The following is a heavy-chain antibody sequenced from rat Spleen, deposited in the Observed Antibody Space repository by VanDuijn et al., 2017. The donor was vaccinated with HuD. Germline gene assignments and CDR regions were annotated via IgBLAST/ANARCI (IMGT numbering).Heavy chain of an antibody. CDR3: ARHPGTMGIQYFDY. V-gene: IGHV5-31*01. Sequence: EVQLVESGGGLVQPGGSLKLSCVASGFTFKNYWMNWIRQAPGKGLEWVASISNSGGSIYYPDSVKGRFTISRDNAKSTLYLQMNSLRSEDTATYYCARHPGTMGIQYFDYWGQGVMVTVSS. CDR1: GFTFKNYW. CDR2: ISNSGGSI. J-gene: IGHJ2*01. D-gene: IGHD1-9*01.